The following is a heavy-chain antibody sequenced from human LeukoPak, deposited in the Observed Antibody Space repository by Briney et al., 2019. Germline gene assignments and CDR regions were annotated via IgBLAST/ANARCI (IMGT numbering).Heavy chain of an antibody. D-gene: IGHD3-10*01. CDR1: GFTFSTSA. J-gene: IGHJ4*02. V-gene: IGHV3-30*02. Sequence: PGGSLRLSCAASGFTFSTSAMHWVRQAPGKGLEWVSLIQFDGNDKNYADSVKGRFTISRDNSKNTLYLQVNSLRPDDTAVYFCVKDAGVMIRGPLDYWGLGTLVTVSS. CDR3: VKDAGVMIRGPLDY. CDR2: IQFDGNDK.